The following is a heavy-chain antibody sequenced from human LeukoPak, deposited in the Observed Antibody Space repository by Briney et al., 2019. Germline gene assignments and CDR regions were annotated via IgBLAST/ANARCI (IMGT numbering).Heavy chain of an antibody. CDR2: ISGSGGNT. D-gene: IGHD2-21*02. Sequence: GGSLRHSCLAPGFNLCRQAKKWGRQAPGEGPELVSGISGSGGNTYNADSVKGRFTISRDNSKNTLYLQMNSLRAEDTAVYYCAKGRTTVVVTAIPNWGQGTLVTVSP. CDR3: AKGRTTVVVTAIPN. CDR1: GFNLCRQA. V-gene: IGHV3-23*01. J-gene: IGHJ4*02.